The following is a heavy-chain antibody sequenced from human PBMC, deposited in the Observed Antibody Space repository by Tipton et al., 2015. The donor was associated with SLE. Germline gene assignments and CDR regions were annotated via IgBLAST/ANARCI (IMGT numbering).Heavy chain of an antibody. V-gene: IGHV4-34*01. CDR2: INHSGST. D-gene: IGHD1-14*01. CDR3: ARDNEVSLDY. J-gene: IGHJ4*02. CDR1: GGSFSGYY. Sequence: TLSLTCAVYGGSFSGYYWSWIRQPPGKGLEWIGEINHSGSTNYNPSLKSRVTISVDTSKNQFSLKLSSVTAADTAVYYCARDNEVSLDYWGQGTLVTVSS.